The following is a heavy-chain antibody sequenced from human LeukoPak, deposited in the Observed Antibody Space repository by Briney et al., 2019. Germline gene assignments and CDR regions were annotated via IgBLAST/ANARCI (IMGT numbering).Heavy chain of an antibody. V-gene: IGHV1-2*02. CDR3: ARTTFRYYYGSGSYYNPDY. CDR2: INPNSGGT. D-gene: IGHD3-10*01. J-gene: IGHJ4*02. Sequence: ASVKVSFKASGYTFTGYYMHWVRQAPGQGLEWMGWINPNSGGTNYAQKFQGRVTMTRDTSISTAYMELSRLRSDDTAVYYCARTTFRYYYGSGSYYNPDYWGQGTLVTVSS. CDR1: GYTFTGYY.